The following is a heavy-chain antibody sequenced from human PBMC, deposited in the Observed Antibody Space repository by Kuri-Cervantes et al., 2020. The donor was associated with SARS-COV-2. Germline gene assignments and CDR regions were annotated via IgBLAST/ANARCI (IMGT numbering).Heavy chain of an antibody. D-gene: IGHD3-10*01. CDR1: GFTFSSYG. CDR2: IWYDGSNK. Sequence: GESLKISCAASGFTFSSYGMHWVRQAPGKGLEWVAVIWYDGSNKYYADSVKGRFTISRDNAKNSLYLQMNSLRDEDTAVYYCARAPEGYYYGSESTNYYYYGMDVWGQGTTVTVSS. J-gene: IGHJ6*02. V-gene: IGHV3-33*01. CDR3: ARAPEGYYYGSESTNYYYYGMDV.